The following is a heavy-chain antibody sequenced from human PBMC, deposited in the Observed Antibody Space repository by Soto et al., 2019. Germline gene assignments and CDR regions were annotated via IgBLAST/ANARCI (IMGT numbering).Heavy chain of an antibody. CDR1: GGSLSRYY. CDR2: IYTSGST. CDR3: ARVDYYDSSGSFDY. D-gene: IGHD3-22*01. J-gene: IGHJ4*02. Sequence: XTLSLPCTVSGGSLSRYYWSWIRQPAGKGLEWIGRIYTSGSTNYNPSLKSRVTMSVDTSKNQFSLKLSSLNAADTAVYYCARVDYYDSSGSFDYWGQGNLV. V-gene: IGHV4-4*07.